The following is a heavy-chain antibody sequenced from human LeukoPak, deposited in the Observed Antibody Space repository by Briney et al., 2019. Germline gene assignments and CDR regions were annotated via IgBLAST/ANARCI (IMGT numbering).Heavy chain of an antibody. Sequence: PSETLSLTCAVYGLSFSGYYWSWLRQPPGKGLDWLGEINHSGSTNYNPSLKSRVTISVGTSKNQFSLKLSSVTAADTAVYYCARDEIGTTMTYYYGMDVWGKGTTVTVSS. CDR2: INHSGST. J-gene: IGHJ6*04. V-gene: IGHV4-34*01. D-gene: IGHD1-1*01. CDR1: GLSFSGYY. CDR3: ARDEIGTTMTYYYGMDV.